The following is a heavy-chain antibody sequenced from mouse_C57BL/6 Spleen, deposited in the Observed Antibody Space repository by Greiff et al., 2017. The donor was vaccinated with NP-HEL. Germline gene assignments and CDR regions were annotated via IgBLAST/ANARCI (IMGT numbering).Heavy chain of an antibody. CDR1: GYTFTSYW. J-gene: IGHJ4*01. CDR2: FTMYSDAT. CDR3: ARSGYYGSSYEGAMDY. V-gene: IGHV1-49*01. Sequence: LQQSGAELAKPGASVKLSCKASGYTFTSYWMHWVKQRPGHGLEWIGSFTMYSDATEYSENFKGKATLTANTSSSTAYMELSSLTSEDSAVYYCARSGYYGSSYEGAMDYWGQGTSVTVSS. D-gene: IGHD1-1*01.